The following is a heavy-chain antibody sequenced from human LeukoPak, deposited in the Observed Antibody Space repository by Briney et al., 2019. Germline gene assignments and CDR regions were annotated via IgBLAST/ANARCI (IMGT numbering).Heavy chain of an antibody. J-gene: IGHJ1*01. D-gene: IGHD6-13*01. V-gene: IGHV3-7*01. Sequence: GGSLRLSCAASGFTFWMSWVRQAPGKGLEWVANINQDGSEKYYVDSVKGRFTISRDNAKNSLFLQMGSLRVEDTAVYYCARESTAGYNSSWYGFRNWGQGTLVSVSS. CDR3: ARESTAGYNSSWYGFRN. CDR2: INQDGSEK. CDR1: GFTFW.